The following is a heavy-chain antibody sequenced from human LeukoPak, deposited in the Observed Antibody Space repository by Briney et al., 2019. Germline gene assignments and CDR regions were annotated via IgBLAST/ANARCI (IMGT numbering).Heavy chain of an antibody. CDR2: IYHSGST. V-gene: IGHV4-59*12. CDR3: ARDDGGNDAFDI. Sequence: SETLSLTCTVSGGSISSYYWSWIRQPPGKGLEWIGEIYHSGSTNYNPSLKSRVTISVDKSKNQFSLKLSSVTAADTAVYYCARDDGGNDAFDIWGQGTMVTVSS. J-gene: IGHJ3*02. CDR1: GGSISSYY. D-gene: IGHD4-23*01.